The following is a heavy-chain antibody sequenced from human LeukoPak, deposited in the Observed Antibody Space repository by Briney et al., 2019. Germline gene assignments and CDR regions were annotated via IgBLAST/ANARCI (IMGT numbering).Heavy chain of an antibody. CDR2: ISSDGRNT. D-gene: IGHD2-15*01. V-gene: IGHV3-23*01. CDR3: AEDQLVVAASGLDY. J-gene: IGHJ4*02. CDR1: GFTLRNYG. Sequence: PGGSLRLSCSASGFTLRNYGVSWVRQAPRKGLEWVSAISSDGRNTHYADSVKGRFTISRDDSKNTLYLQMNSLRAEDTAVYYCAEDQLVVAASGLDYWGQGTLVTVSS.